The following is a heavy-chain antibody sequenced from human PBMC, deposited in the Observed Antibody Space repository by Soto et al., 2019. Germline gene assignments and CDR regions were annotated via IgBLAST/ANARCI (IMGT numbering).Heavy chain of an antibody. V-gene: IGHV1-69*13. CDR1: GGTFSSYA. CDR3: AEDYGGKPEYFQH. CDR2: IIPIFGTA. J-gene: IGHJ1*01. Sequence: GASVKVSCKASGGTFSSYAISWVRQAPGQGLEWMGGIIPIFGTANYAQKFQGRVTITADESTSTAYMELSSLRSEDTAVYYCAEDYGGKPEYFQHWGQGTLVTVSS. D-gene: IGHD4-17*01.